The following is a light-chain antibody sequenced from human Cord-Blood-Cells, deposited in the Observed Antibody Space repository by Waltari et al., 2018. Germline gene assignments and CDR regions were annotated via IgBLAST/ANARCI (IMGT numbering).Light chain of an antibody. J-gene: IGKJ5*01. Sequence: DIVMTQSPLSLPVTPGEPASISCRSSQSLLHSNGYNYLDWYLQKPGQSPTLLIYLGSTRSSGGPDRFSGSGAGTGFTLKISRVEAEDVGVYYCMQALQTPITFGQGTRLEIK. CDR2: LGS. CDR1: QSLLHSNGYNY. V-gene: IGKV2-28*01. CDR3: MQALQTPIT.